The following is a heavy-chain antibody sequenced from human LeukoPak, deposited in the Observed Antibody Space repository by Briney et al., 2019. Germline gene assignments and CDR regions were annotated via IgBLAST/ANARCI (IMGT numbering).Heavy chain of an antibody. CDR1: GFTFSSYA. J-gene: IGHJ6*02. D-gene: IGHD6-13*01. CDR2: ISGGGGSI. CDR3: AKDLGYSKSCGVDV. Sequence: GGSLRLSCAASGFTFSSYAISWVRQAPGKGLEWVSAISGGGGSIYYADSVKGRFTISADNSKNTVYLQMNSLRAEDTAVYYCAKDLGYSKSCGVDVWGQGTTVTVSS. V-gene: IGHV3-23*01.